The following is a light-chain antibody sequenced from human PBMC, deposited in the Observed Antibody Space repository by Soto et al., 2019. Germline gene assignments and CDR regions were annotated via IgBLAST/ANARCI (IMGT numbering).Light chain of an antibody. J-gene: IGLJ2*01. V-gene: IGLV1-47*01. CDR2: RNN. CDR1: SSNIGSNY. CDR3: AAWDDSWGVV. Sequence: QSVLTQPPSASGTPGQRVTISCSGSSSNIGSNYVYWYQQLPGTAPKLLIYRNNQRPSGVPDRFSGSKSGTSASLAISGLRSEDEAAYYCAAWDDSWGVVFGGGTKLTVL.